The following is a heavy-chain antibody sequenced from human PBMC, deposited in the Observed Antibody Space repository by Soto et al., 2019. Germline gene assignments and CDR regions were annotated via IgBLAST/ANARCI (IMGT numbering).Heavy chain of an antibody. D-gene: IGHD2-15*01. CDR3: ARHCSGGSCYARWNSWFDP. Sequence: QVQLVQSGAEVKKPGSSVKVSCKASGGTFSSYAISWVRQAPGQGLEWMGGIIPIFGTANYAQKFQGRVTITADESTSTAYMELSSLRSEDTAVYYCARHCSGGSCYARWNSWFDPWGQGTLVTVSS. CDR2: IIPIFGTA. V-gene: IGHV1-69*01. CDR1: GGTFSSYA. J-gene: IGHJ5*02.